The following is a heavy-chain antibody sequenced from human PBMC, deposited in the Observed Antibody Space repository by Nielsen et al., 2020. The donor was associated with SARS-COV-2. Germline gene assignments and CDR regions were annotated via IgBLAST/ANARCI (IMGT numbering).Heavy chain of an antibody. CDR3: ARRHMIPFGAGTYHFDF. V-gene: IGHV5-51*01. Sequence: GGSLRLSCEASGYSFGSYWIAWVRQRPGKGLEWMGIIYPGDSETKYSPSFQGQVTMSVDKSLRTAYLQWRTLKASDTAMYYCARRHMIPFGAGTYHFDFWGQGTLVTVSS. CDR1: GYSFGSYW. CDR2: IYPGDSET. D-gene: IGHD3-16*01. J-gene: IGHJ4*02.